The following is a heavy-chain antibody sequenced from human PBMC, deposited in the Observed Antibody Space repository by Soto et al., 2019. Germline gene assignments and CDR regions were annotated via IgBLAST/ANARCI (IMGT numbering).Heavy chain of an antibody. CDR1: GFTVSSNY. J-gene: IGHJ6*02. CDR3: ARVIGSAQPHYYYGMDV. V-gene: IGHV3-53*01. Sequence: GGSLRLSCAASGFTVSSNYMSWVRQAPGKGLEWVSVIYSGGSTYYADSEKGRFTISRDNSKNTLYLQMNSLRAEDTAVYYCARVIGSAQPHYYYGMDVWGQGTTVTVSS. CDR2: IYSGGST. D-gene: IGHD2-15*01.